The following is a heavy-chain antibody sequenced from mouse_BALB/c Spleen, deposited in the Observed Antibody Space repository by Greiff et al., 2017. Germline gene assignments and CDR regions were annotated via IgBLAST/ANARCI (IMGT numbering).Heavy chain of an antibody. CDR3: ARGDYCNYFYYAMDY. J-gene: IGHJ4*01. Sequence: LVKPGASVKISCKASGYSFTGYYMHWVKQSHGKSLEWIGYISCYNGATSYNQKFKGKATFTVDTSSSTAYMQFNSLTSEDSAVYYCARGDYCNYFYYAMDYWGQGTSVTVSS. D-gene: IGHD2-1*01. CDR1: GYSFTGYY. CDR2: ISCYNGAT. V-gene: IGHV1S34*01.